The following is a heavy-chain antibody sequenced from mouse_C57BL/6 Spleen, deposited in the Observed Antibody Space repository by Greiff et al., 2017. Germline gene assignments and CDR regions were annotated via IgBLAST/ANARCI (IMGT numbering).Heavy chain of an antibody. Sequence: QVQLQQPGAELVKPGASVKLSCKASGYTFTSYWMQWVKQRPGQGLEWIGEIDPSDSYTNYNQKFKGKATLTVYTSSSTAYMQLSSLTSEYSAVYYCARGGEEDYFDYWGQGTTLTVSS. J-gene: IGHJ2*01. V-gene: IGHV1-50*01. CDR2: IDPSDSYT. CDR1: GYTFTSYW. D-gene: IGHD1-1*02. CDR3: ARGGEEDYFDY.